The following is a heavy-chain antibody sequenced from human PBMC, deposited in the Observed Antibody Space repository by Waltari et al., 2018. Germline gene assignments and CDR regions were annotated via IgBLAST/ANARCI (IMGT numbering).Heavy chain of an antibody. CDR3: ARIDYIGYCDF. Sequence: QMLLQESGPELVKPSETLSLTCDVSGYSISSGYYWGWIRQPPGQGLEWIGKIYQSGSTFNNPSLKSRVTISVDTSKNQFTLKLSSVTAADTAVYYCARIDYIGYCDFWGRGTLVTVSS. V-gene: IGHV4-38-2*01. CDR1: GYSISSGYY. CDR2: IYQSGST. D-gene: IGHD5-12*01. J-gene: IGHJ4*02.